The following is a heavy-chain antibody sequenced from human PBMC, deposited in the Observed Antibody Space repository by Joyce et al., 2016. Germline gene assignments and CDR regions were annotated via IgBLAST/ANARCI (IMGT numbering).Heavy chain of an antibody. Sequence: QVQLVQSGAEVKKPGASVKVSCKSSGDTFTGDYIHWVRQAPGQGLEWMGRINPNSDGTDNAQKFQGRVTMTRDTSLSTAYMELSRLRSDDTAVYFCARATTSAGPAYWGQGTLVTVSS. CDR1: GDTFTGDY. V-gene: IGHV1-2*06. CDR3: ARATTSAGPAY. CDR2: INPNSDGT. J-gene: IGHJ4*02. D-gene: IGHD6-13*01.